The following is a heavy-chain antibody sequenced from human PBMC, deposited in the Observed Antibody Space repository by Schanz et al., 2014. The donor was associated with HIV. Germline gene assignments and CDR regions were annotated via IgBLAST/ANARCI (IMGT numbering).Heavy chain of an antibody. V-gene: IGHV1-2*02. CDR2: VSFNSGGT. J-gene: IGHJ6*02. CDR1: GYTFTSYY. CDR3: ATGSGEAAVGTSFYYGMDV. Sequence: QVQLVQSGAEVKKPGASVKVSCKASGYTFTSYYFHWVRQAPGQGLQWMGRVSFNSGGTDYAQRLQGGVTVNRETSLNTAYMEMNSLTSDDTAVYYCATGSGEAAVGTSFYYGMDVWGQGTTITVSS. D-gene: IGHD6-13*01.